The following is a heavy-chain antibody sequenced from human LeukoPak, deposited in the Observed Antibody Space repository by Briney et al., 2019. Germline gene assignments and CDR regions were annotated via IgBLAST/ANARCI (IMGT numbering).Heavy chain of an antibody. Sequence: GASVKVSCKASGSTFTDYYMHWVRQAPGQGLEWMGWINPNSGGTNFAQKFQDRVSMTRDTSISTAYMHLSRLRSADTAVYYCARSPHILTGENFDYWGQGTLLTVSS. CDR3: ARSPHILTGENFDY. V-gene: IGHV1-2*02. D-gene: IGHD3-9*01. J-gene: IGHJ4*02. CDR2: INPNSGGT. CDR1: GSTFTDYY.